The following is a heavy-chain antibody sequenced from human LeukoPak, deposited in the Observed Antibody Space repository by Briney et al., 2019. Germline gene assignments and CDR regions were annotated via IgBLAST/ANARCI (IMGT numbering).Heavy chain of an antibody. Sequence: GASVKVSCKASGYTFTGYYMHWVRQAPGQGLEWMGWINPNSGGTNYAQKFQGRVTMTRDTSISTAYMELSRLRSDDTAVYYCAYSGSYHQYYFDYWGQGTLVTVSS. J-gene: IGHJ4*02. CDR3: AYSGSYHQYYFDY. CDR1: GYTFTGYY. V-gene: IGHV1-2*02. D-gene: IGHD3-10*01. CDR2: INPNSGGT.